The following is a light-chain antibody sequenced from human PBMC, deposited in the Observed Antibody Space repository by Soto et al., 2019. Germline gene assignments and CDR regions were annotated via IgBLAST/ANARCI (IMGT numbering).Light chain of an antibody. J-gene: IGKJ1*01. V-gene: IGKV3-20*01. Sequence: EIVLTQSPGTLSLSPGERATLSCRTSQSVTSSCLAWYQQKPGQAPRLLIYGASCRATGIPDRFSGSGSGTDFTLTISRLEPDDVAVYYCQQHDSSPRTFGQGTKVEIK. CDR3: QQHDSSPRT. CDR1: QSVTSSC. CDR2: GAS.